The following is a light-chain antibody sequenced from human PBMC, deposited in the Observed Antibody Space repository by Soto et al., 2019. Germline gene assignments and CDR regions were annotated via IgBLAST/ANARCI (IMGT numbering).Light chain of an antibody. V-gene: IGLV2-23*01. CDR1: SSDVGKYNL. CDR2: EDI. CDR3: CSYAGGTSVV. J-gene: IGLJ2*01. Sequence: QSALTQPASVSGSPGQSITISCTGSSSDVGKYNLVSWYQHHPGKAPKLMIYEDIERPSGVSNRFSGSKSGNTASLTISVLQTEDEADYYCCSYAGGTSVVFGGGTKLTVL.